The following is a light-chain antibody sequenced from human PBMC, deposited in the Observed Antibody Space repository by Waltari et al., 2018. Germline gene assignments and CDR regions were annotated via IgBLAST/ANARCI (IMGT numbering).Light chain of an antibody. CDR1: QDISSW. J-gene: IGKJ2*01. Sequence: DIQMTQSPSSLSASVGDRVTITCRASQDISSWLAWYQQKPGKAPHLLIYAASSLQSDVPSRFSGSGSGTDFTLTISSLQPEDFATYYCQQANSFPYTFGQGTKLEIK. V-gene: IGKV1-12*02. CDR3: QQANSFPYT. CDR2: AAS.